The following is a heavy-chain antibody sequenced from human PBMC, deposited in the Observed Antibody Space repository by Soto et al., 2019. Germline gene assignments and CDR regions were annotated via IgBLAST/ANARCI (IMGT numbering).Heavy chain of an antibody. CDR1: GYTFTSYG. Sequence: ASVKVSCKASGYTFTSYGISWVRQAPGRGLEWMGWISAYNGNTNYAQKLQGRVTMTTDTSTSTAYMELRSLRSDDTAVYYCARSTTDTLTGYRFDYSGQGTLVTLSS. D-gene: IGHD3-9*01. CDR3: ARSTTDTLTGYRFDY. J-gene: IGHJ4*02. CDR2: ISAYNGNT. V-gene: IGHV1-18*01.